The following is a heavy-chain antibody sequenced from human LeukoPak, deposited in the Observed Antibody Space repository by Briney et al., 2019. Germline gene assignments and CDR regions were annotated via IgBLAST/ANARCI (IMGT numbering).Heavy chain of an antibody. CDR1: GGSLSGYS. J-gene: IGHJ4*02. Sequence: PSETLSLTRAVYGGSLSGYSWSWIRPPPGKGLDWIGEINHSGSTNYDPSLKSRVIISVDTSKNQFSLRLSSVTAADTAVYYCGRVGLLRYSSRHFDYWGQGTLVTVS. V-gene: IGHV4-34*01. D-gene: IGHD6-13*01. CDR3: GRVGLLRYSSRHFDY. CDR2: INHSGST.